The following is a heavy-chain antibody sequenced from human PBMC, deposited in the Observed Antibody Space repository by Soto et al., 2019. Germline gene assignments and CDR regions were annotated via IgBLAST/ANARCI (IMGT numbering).Heavy chain of an antibody. J-gene: IGHJ4*02. Sequence: SVKVSCKASGGTFSSYAISWVRQAPGQGLEWMGGIIPIFGTANYAQKFQRSVTITAVTSNSTAYRELSSLGSEDTAVYYCAGDPSGITRREWGQGTLVTVSS. CDR1: GGTFSSYA. CDR3: AGDPSGITRRE. CDR2: IIPIFGTA. V-gene: IGHV1-69*06. D-gene: IGHD3-10*01.